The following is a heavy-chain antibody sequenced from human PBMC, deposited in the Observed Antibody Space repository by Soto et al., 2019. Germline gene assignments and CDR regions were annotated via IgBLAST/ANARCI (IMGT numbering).Heavy chain of an antibody. J-gene: IGHJ4*02. CDR2: ISSSSSDT. CDR1: GFTFSDYY. D-gene: IGHD1-26*01. Sequence: GGSLRLSCAASGFTFSDYYMSWIRQAPGKGLERVSYISSSSSDTNYAGSVRGRFTISRDNAKNSLYLQMNGLRAEDTAVYYCVRDIARVGDTYYYDYWGQGTLVTVSS. CDR3: VRDIARVGDTYYYDY. V-gene: IGHV3-11*06.